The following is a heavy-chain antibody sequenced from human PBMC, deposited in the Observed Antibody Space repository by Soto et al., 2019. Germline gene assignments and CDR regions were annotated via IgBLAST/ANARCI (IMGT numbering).Heavy chain of an antibody. J-gene: IGHJ4*02. CDR2: INHSGGT. Sequence: QVQLQQWGAGLLKPSETLSLTCAVYGGSFSGYYWSWIRQPPGKGLEWIGEINHSGGTNYNPSLKSRVTISVDTSKNQFSLKLSSVTAADTAVYYCARTWARDVVPAYYFDYWGQGTLVTVSS. D-gene: IGHD2-15*01. CDR3: ARTWARDVVPAYYFDY. CDR1: GGSFSGYY. V-gene: IGHV4-34*01.